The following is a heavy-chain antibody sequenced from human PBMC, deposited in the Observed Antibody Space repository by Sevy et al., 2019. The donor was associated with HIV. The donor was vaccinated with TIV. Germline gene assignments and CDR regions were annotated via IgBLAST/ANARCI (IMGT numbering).Heavy chain of an antibody. CDR3: ARNKWNDVEWFDP. CDR1: GFTFSRYS. Sequence: GGSLRLSCAASGFTFSRYSMNWVRQAPGKGLEWISYISSSGSIIYYAESVKGRFTISRDNAKNSLYLQMNSLRAEDTAVYYCARNKWNDVEWFDPWGQGTLVTVSS. CDR2: ISSSGSII. V-gene: IGHV3-48*04. J-gene: IGHJ5*02. D-gene: IGHD1-20*01.